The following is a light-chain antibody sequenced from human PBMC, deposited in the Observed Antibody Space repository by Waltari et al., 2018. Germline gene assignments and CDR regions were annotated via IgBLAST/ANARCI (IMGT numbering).Light chain of an antibody. CDR3: CSYAGSYTFV. V-gene: IGLV2-11*01. CDR1: SSDVGNYNF. J-gene: IGLJ7*01. Sequence: QSALTQPRSVSGSPGQSVTIPCSVTSSDVGNYNFVSWYQQHPGNAPKLLIYDVVKRPSGVPDRFSGSKSGNTASLTISGLQTEDEADYYCCSYAGSYTFVFGGGTQLTVL. CDR2: DVV.